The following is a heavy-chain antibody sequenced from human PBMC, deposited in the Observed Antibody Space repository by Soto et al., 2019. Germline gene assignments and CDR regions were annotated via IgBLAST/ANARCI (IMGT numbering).Heavy chain of an antibody. CDR3: ARNGTYSSSLSQYSGMDV. D-gene: IGHD1-26*01. CDR1: GGTFDNFS. J-gene: IGHJ6*02. CDR2: IVPMLGTP. Sequence: ASVKVSCKASGGTFDNFSMNWVRQTPGQGLEWMGGIVPMLGTPTYAEKFKGRVTISATGSTSTMYMEVTSLRSEDTAIYYCARNGTYSSSLSQYSGMDVWGQGTTVTVSS. V-gene: IGHV1-69*13.